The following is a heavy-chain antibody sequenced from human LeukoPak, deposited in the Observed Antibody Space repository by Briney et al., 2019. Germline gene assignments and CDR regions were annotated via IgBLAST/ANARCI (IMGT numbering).Heavy chain of an antibody. D-gene: IGHD3-10*01. CDR3: ARDPYGSGDGYFDY. V-gene: IGHV3-33*01. CDR1: GFTFSDHG. Sequence: GGSLRLSCAASGFTFSDHGMHWVRQAPGKGLEWVAIIWYNGSKKYYAESVTGRFTISRDNSKNTLYLQMSSLRAEDTAVYYCARDPYGSGDGYFDYWGQGTLVTVSS. CDR2: IWYNGSKK. J-gene: IGHJ4*02.